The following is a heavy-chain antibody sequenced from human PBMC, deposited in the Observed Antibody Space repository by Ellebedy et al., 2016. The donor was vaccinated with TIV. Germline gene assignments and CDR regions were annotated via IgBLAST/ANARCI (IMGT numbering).Heavy chain of an antibody. CDR3: TRAVYGMGWFDP. J-gene: IGHJ5*02. V-gene: IGHV1-3*01. CDR2: INAGNGNT. CDR1: GYTFNIYA. Sequence: AASVKVSCKASGYTFNIYALHWVRLPPGQSLEWMGWINAGNGNTKYSQKFQGRVTITRDTSANTAYMELRSLRSEDTAVYYCTRAVYGMGWFDPWGQGTLVTVSS. D-gene: IGHD2-8*01.